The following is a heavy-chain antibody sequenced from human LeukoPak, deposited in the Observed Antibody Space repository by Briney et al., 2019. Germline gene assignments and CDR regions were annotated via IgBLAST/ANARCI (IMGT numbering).Heavy chain of an antibody. Sequence: SETLSLTCAVYGGSFSGYYWSWIRQPPGKGLEWIGEINHSGSTNYNPSLKSRVTISVDTSKNQFSLKLSSVTAADTAVYYCARFQYSSGWAVLDYYYGMDVWGQGTTVTVSS. CDR1: GGSFSGYY. V-gene: IGHV4-34*01. CDR2: INHSGST. J-gene: IGHJ6*02. D-gene: IGHD6-19*01. CDR3: ARFQYSSGWAVLDYYYGMDV.